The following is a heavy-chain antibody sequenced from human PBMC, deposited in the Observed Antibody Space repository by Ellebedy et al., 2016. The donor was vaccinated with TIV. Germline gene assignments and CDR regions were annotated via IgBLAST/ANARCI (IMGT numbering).Heavy chain of an antibody. CDR3: AKAKWLHYYYFYGLDV. CDR2: LSSAASNK. D-gene: IGHD6-19*01. CDR1: EFTFSNAW. J-gene: IGHJ6*02. Sequence: GGSLRLSCAASEFTFSNAWMSWVRQAPGKGLEWVAALSSAASNKYYADSVKGRFTISRDNSKNTLYLQMNSLRAEDTAVYYCAKAKWLHYYYFYGLDVWGQGTTVTVSS. V-gene: IGHV3-30*18.